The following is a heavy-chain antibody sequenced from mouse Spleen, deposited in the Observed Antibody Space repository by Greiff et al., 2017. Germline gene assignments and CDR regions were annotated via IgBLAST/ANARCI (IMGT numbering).Heavy chain of an antibody. CDR1: GFSLTSYG. CDR3: ARQYGNYGGFAY. J-gene: IGHJ3*01. D-gene: IGHD2-1*01. CDR2: IWSDGST. V-gene: IGHV2-6-1*01. Sequence: QVQLKETGPGLVAPSQSLSITCTVSGFSLTSYGVHWVRQPPGKGLEWLVVIWSDGSTNYNSALKSRLSISKDNSKSQVFLKMNSLQTDDTAMYYCARQYGNYGGFAYWGQGTLVTVSA.